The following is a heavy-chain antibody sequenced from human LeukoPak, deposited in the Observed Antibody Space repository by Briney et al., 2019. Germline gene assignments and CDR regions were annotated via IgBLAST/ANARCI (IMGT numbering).Heavy chain of an antibody. J-gene: IGHJ4*02. CDR3: AKGGYDYVEIGYFDY. CDR1: GFTFTTYA. CDR2: IIASSGST. D-gene: IGHD5-12*01. V-gene: IGHV3-23*01. Sequence: PGGSLRLSCAASGFTFTTYAMSWVRQAPGKGLEWVSVIIASSGSTFYADSVKGRFTISRDTSKNTLYLQMNSLRDEDTAVYYCAKGGYDYVEIGYFDYWGQGTLVTVSS.